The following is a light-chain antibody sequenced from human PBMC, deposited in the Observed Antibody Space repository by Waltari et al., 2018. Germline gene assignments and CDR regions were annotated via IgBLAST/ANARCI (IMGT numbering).Light chain of an antibody. J-gene: IGLJ1*01. CDR2: DVS. V-gene: IGLV2-14*03. CDR1: SSDVGGYDY. CDR3: TSFTSSRTYV. Sequence: QSALTQPVSVSGSPGQSIAISCTGTSSDVGGYDYVFWYQQHPGKVPKPMIYDVSARPAGVSNRFSGSKSGNTASLTISGLQAEDEADYYCTSFTSSRTYVFGTGTKVTAL.